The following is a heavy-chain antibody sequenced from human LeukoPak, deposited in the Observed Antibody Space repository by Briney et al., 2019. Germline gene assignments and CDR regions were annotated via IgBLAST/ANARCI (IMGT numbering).Heavy chain of an antibody. V-gene: IGHV3-48*01. CDR2: ISSFGGTI. CDR3: AKARYDSSGYYGY. J-gene: IGHJ4*02. Sequence: GGSLRLSCAASGFTFSFYSMNWVRQAPGKGLEWVSYISSFGGTINYADSVKGRFTISRDNSKNTLYLQMNSLRAEDTAVYYCAKARYDSSGYYGYWGQGTLATVSS. CDR1: GFTFSFYS. D-gene: IGHD3-22*01.